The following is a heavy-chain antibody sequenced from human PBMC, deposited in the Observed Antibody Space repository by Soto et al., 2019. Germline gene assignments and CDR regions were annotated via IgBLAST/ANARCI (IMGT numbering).Heavy chain of an antibody. V-gene: IGHV1-69*13. J-gene: IGHJ4*02. CDR3: ARGRVVVVSDISYRA. D-gene: IGHD2-21*01. Sequence: ASVKVSCKAFGGSFSDYAISWVRQAPGQGLEWMGGIIPIFGTPNYAQRFQDRVTFTAHESTNTAYMELSRLTSEDTAVYYCARGRVVVVSDISYRAWGQGTMVTVSS. CDR2: IIPIFGTP. CDR1: GGSFSDYA.